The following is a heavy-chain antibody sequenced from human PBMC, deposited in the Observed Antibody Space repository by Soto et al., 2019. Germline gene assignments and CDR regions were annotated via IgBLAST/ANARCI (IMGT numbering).Heavy chain of an antibody. CDR2: ISSSASHI. Sequence: EVQLVESGGGLVKPGGSLRLSCAASGFSFSSYSMNWVRQAPGKGLEWVSSISSSASHINYADSVKGRFTISRDNAKKLLYLQMNSLGAEDTAGYYCARGYTGFCSGGTCYRFGPWGQGTLVPVSS. J-gene: IGHJ5*02. CDR3: ARGYTGFCSGGTCYRFGP. V-gene: IGHV3-21*01. D-gene: IGHD2-15*01. CDR1: GFSFSSYS.